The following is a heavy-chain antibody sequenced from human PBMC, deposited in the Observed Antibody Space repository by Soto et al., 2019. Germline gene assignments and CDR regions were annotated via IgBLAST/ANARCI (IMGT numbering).Heavy chain of an antibody. V-gene: IGHV1-18*04. CDR2: ISAYNGNT. Sequence: ASVKVSCKASGYTFTSYGISWVRQAPGQGLEWMGWISAYNGNTNYAQKLQGRVTMTTDTSTSTAYMELRSLRSDDTAVYYCARDHAPVVTMVRGVIITDRKPYYGMDVWGQGTTVTVS. CDR3: ARDHAPVVTMVRGVIITDRKPYYGMDV. J-gene: IGHJ6*02. D-gene: IGHD3-10*01. CDR1: GYTFTSYG.